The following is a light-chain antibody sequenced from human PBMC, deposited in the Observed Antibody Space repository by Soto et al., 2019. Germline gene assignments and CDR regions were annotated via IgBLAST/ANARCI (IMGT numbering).Light chain of an antibody. CDR2: GAS. CDR1: QSVSNNY. CDR3: QQYGTSPLT. J-gene: IGKJ1*01. Sequence: EIVLTQSPGTLSLSPGERATLSCRASQSVSNNYLAWCQQKPGQAPRLLIYGASSRATGIPDRFSGSGSGTDFTLTVSRLEPEDFAVYYCQQYGTSPLTFGQGTKVDIK. V-gene: IGKV3-20*01.